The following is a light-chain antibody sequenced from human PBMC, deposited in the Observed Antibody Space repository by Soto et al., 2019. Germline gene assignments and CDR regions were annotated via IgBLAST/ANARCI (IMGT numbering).Light chain of an antibody. Sequence: QSALTQPASVSGSPGQSITISCTGTNSDVGAYPYVSWYQQHPGNAPKLLIYEVADRPWGVSDRFSGSKSGNTASLTISALQAEDEAVYYCSSYATSGTNVIFGGGTKLTVL. J-gene: IGLJ2*01. CDR2: EVA. CDR1: NSDVGAYPY. V-gene: IGLV2-14*03. CDR3: SSYATSGTNVI.